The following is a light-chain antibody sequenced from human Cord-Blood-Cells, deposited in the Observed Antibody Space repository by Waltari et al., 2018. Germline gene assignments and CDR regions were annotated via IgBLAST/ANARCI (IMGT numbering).Light chain of an antibody. CDR2: GNG. V-gene: IGLV1-40*01. J-gene: IGLJ2*01. Sequence: QSVLMPPPSVSGAPGQRVTISRTRSSSNIGDGYDVSWYHQLPGTAPELPIYGNGQRPPGVPDRWCGHKSVTSASLATTGLQAEDEADYCGQSYDSSLRGVVFGGGTKLTVL. CDR1: SSNIGDGYD. CDR3: QSYDSSLRGVV.